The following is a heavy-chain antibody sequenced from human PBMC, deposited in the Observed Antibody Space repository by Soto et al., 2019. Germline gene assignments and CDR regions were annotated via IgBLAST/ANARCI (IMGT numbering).Heavy chain of an antibody. CDR3: ARIGYSSSRLDY. CDR2: IKQDGSVK. CDR1: GFTFSNYW. J-gene: IGHJ4*02. D-gene: IGHD5-18*01. Sequence: PGGSLRLSCAASGFTFSNYWMTWVRQAPGKGLEWVANIKQDGSVKYYVDSVKGRFTISRDNAKNSLYLQMNSPRAEDTAVYLCARIGYSSSRLDYWGQGTLVTVSS. V-gene: IGHV3-7*04.